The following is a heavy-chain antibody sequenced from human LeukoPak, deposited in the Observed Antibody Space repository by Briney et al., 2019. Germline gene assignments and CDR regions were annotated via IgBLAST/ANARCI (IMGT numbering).Heavy chain of an antibody. V-gene: IGHV3-23*01. D-gene: IGHD6-13*01. J-gene: IGHJ1*01. CDR3: AKEAAESIRGYFQH. Sequence: GGSLRLSCAASGFTFSSYAISWVRQAPGKGLEWVSAISGSGGTTNYADSVQGRFTISRDNSKSTLYLQMNSLRADDTAVYFCAKEAAESIRGYFQHWGQGTLVTVSS. CDR2: ISGSGGTT. CDR1: GFTFSSYA.